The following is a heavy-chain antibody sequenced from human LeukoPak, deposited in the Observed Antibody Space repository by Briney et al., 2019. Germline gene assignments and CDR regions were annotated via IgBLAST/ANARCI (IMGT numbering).Heavy chain of an antibody. J-gene: IGHJ5*02. CDR3: ARGPYGSGSGDNWFDP. CDR1: GGSISTSTYY. D-gene: IGHD3-10*01. CDR2: IYYSGST. V-gene: IGHV4-39*07. Sequence: SETLSLTCTVSGGSISTSTYYWGWIRQPPGRGLEWIGSIYYSGSTYYNPSLKSRVTISVDTSKNQFSLKLSSVIAADTAVYYCARGPYGSGSGDNWFDPWGQGTLVTVSS.